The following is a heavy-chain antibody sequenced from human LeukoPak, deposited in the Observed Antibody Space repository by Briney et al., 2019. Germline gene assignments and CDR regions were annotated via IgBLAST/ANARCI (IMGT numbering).Heavy chain of an antibody. D-gene: IGHD3-10*01. Sequence: PGGSLRLSCAASGFTFSSYAMHWVRQAPGKGLEWVAVISCDGSNKYYADSVKGRFTISRDNSKNTLYLQMNSLRAEDTAVYYCARDLIDPASFTMVRGVPGYWGQGTLVTVSS. V-gene: IGHV3-30-3*01. J-gene: IGHJ4*02. CDR2: ISCDGSNK. CDR1: GFTFSSYA. CDR3: ARDLIDPASFTMVRGVPGY.